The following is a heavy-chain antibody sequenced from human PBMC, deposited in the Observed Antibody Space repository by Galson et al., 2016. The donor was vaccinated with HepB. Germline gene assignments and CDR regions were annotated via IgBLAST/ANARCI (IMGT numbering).Heavy chain of an antibody. CDR1: GFTFSNYA. V-gene: IGHV3-23*01. CDR2: ISGSGGTT. Sequence: SLRLSCAASGFTFSNYAMSWVRQAPGKGLEWVAVISGSGGTTYYTDSVKGRFTISRDNSNNTLCLQMSSLRADDTAVYYCAKGPSPIAVAFRFPTGNELDVWGQGTTVIVSS. J-gene: IGHJ6*02. CDR3: AKGPSPIAVAFRFPTGNELDV. D-gene: IGHD6-19*01.